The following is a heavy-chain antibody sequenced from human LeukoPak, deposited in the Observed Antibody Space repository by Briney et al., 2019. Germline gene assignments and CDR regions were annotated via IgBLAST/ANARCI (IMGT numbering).Heavy chain of an antibody. CDR3: ARVGSSSRYYFDY. J-gene: IGHJ4*02. Sequence: PGGSLRLSCAASGFTFSSYSMNWVRQAPGKGLEWVSSISSSSSYIYYADSVKGRFTISRDNAKNSLYLQMNSLRAEDTAVYYCARVGSSSRYYFDYWGQGTLVTVSS. V-gene: IGHV3-21*01. CDR2: ISSSSSYI. D-gene: IGHD6-6*01. CDR1: GFTFSSYS.